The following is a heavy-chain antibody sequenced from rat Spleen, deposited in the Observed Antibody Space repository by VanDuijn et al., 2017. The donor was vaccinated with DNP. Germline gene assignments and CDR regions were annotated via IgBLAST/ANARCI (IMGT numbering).Heavy chain of an antibody. CDR2: ISNSGAST. Sequence: EVQLVESGGGLMQPGRSLKLSCAASGFTFSNFGMAWVRQAPTKGLEWVASISNSGASTYYRDSGQGRFTISRDNAKSTLYLQMDSLRSEDTATYYCTTGAGSPWGQGTSVTVSS. V-gene: IGHV5-27*01. D-gene: IGHD1-4*01. CDR3: TTGAGSP. CDR1: GFTFSNFG. J-gene: IGHJ4*01.